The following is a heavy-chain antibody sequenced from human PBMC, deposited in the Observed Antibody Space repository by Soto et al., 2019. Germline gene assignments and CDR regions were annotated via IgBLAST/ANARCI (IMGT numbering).Heavy chain of an antibody. J-gene: IGHJ4*02. Sequence: GGSLRLSCAASGFTFSSYSMNWVRQAPGKGLEWVSSISSSSYIYYADSVKGRFTISRDNAKNSLYLQMNSLRAEDTAVYYCAREYHYGSGRYYFDYWGQGTLVTVSS. D-gene: IGHD3-10*01. CDR2: ISSSSYI. CDR3: AREYHYGSGRYYFDY. V-gene: IGHV3-21*01. CDR1: GFTFSSYS.